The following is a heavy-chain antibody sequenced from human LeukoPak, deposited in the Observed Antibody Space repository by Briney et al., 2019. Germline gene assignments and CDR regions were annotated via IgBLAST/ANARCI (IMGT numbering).Heavy chain of an antibody. CDR2: IISYSSYI. J-gene: IGHJ2*01. V-gene: IGHV3-21*04. CDR1: GFSFSSST. D-gene: IGHD3-9*01. CDR3: ARGPPRVLRYFDWFPDPYWYFDL. Sequence: GGSLRLSCAASGFSFSSSTMHWVRQAPGKGLEWVSSIISYSSYIYYADSVKGRFTISRDNAKNSLYLQMNSLRAEDTAVYYCARGPPRVLRYFDWFPDPYWYFDLWGRGTLVTVSS.